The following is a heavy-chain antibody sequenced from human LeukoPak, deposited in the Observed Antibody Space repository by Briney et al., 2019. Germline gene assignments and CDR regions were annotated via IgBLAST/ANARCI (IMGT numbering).Heavy chain of an antibody. CDR1: GGSISSSSYY. J-gene: IGHJ4*02. D-gene: IGHD3-22*01. V-gene: IGHV4-39*01. CDR3: ARQGRLLLQYYFDY. CDR2: IYYSGST. Sequence: PSETLSLTCTVSGGSISSSSYYWGWIRQPPGKGPEWIGSIYYSGSTYYNPSLKSRVTISVDTSKNQFSLKLSSVTAADTAVYYCARQGRLLLQYYFDYWGQGTLVTVSS.